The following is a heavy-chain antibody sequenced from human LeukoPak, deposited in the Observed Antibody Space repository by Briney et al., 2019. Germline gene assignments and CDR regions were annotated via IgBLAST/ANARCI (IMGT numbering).Heavy chain of an antibody. CDR1: GFTFSTYS. Sequence: PGGSLRLSCAASGFTFSTYSMSWVRQAPGKGPEWVSYISSSSGIIKYADSVKGRITVSRDNAKNLLFLQMNSLRDGDTAVYYCARHGHSGSYYYLDYWGPGTLVTVSS. CDR2: ISSSSGII. J-gene: IGHJ4*02. CDR3: ARHGHSGSYYYLDY. D-gene: IGHD3-10*01. V-gene: IGHV3-48*02.